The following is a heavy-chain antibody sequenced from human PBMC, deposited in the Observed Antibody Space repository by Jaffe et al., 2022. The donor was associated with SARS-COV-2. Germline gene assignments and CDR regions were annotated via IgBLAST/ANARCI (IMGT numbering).Heavy chain of an antibody. CDR3: ARGLWELLAGAFDI. D-gene: IGHD1-26*01. CDR2: ISYDGSNK. J-gene: IGHJ3*02. CDR1: GFTFSSYA. Sequence: QVQLVESGGGVVQPGRSLRLSCAASGFTFSSYAMHWVRQAPGKGLEWVAVISYDGSNKYYADSVKGRFTISRDNSKNTLYLQMNSLRAEDTAVYYCARGLWELLAGAFDIWGQGTMVTVSS. V-gene: IGHV3-30-3*01.